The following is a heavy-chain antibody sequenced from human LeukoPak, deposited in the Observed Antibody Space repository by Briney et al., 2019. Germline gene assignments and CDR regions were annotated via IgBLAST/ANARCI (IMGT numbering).Heavy chain of an antibody. CDR3: AKGPRGYCSSTSCYLGDY. J-gene: IGHJ4*02. V-gene: IGHV3-9*01. D-gene: IGHD2-2*01. CDR1: GFTFDDYA. Sequence: PGGSLRLSCAASGFTFDDYAMYWVRQAPGKGLEWVSGISWNSGSIGYADSVKGRFTISRDDAKNSLYLQMNSLRAEDTALYYCAKGPRGYCSSTSCYLGDYWGQGTLVTVSS. CDR2: ISWNSGSI.